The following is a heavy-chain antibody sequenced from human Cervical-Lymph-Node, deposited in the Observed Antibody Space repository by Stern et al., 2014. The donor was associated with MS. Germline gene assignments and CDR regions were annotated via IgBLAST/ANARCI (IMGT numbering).Heavy chain of an antibody. CDR1: GYTFTGYD. V-gene: IGHV1-8*01. CDR2: MNPNNGNS. CDR3: ARVRTALGRRVDY. J-gene: IGHJ4*02. Sequence: QVQLVESGAEVKEPGASVKVSCKASGYTFTGYDIHWVRQATGQGLEWMGWMNPNNGNSDYDQKFPGRVTMTRKHTIRKAYLEITSLRSDDTAVYYCARVRTALGRRVDYGGQGTLVTVSS. D-gene: IGHD6-13*01.